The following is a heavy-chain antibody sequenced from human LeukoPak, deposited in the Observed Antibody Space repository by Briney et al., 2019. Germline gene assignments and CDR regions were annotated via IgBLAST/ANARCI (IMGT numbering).Heavy chain of an antibody. CDR1: GYTFTGYY. CDR2: INPNSGGT. CDR3: AREYYYDSSGYYPLGY. V-gene: IGHV1-2*02. Sequence: ASVTVSCKASGYTFTGYYMHWVRQAPGQGLEGMGWINPNSGGTNYAQKFQGRVTMTRDTSISTAYMELSRLRSDDTAVYYCAREYYYDSSGYYPLGYWGQGTLVTVS. D-gene: IGHD3-22*01. J-gene: IGHJ4*02.